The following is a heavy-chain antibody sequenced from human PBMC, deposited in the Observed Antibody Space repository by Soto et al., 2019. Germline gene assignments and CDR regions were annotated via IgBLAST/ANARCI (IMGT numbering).Heavy chain of an antibody. CDR3: ARVSSDWFDP. J-gene: IGHJ5*02. CDR2: IYYSGNT. CDR1: GDPLNTGGYY. Sequence: QVQLQESGPGLVEPSQTLALTCTVSGDPLNTGGYYWSWIRHLPGKGLEWLGYIYYSGNTYYNPSLKGRVNISGDMSTKQFSLRLSSVTAADTAVYHCARVSSDWFDPWGPGIQVTVSS. D-gene: IGHD3-10*01. V-gene: IGHV4-31*03.